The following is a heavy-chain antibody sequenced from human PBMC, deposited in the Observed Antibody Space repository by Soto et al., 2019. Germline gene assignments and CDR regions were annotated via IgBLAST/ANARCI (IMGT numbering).Heavy chain of an antibody. D-gene: IGHD2-15*01. V-gene: IGHV3-23*01. J-gene: IGHJ4*02. Sequence: EVQLLESGGGLVQPGGSLRLSCAASGFTFSSYAMSWVRQAPGKGLEWVSAIRGSGGSTYYADSVKGRFTISRDTSKNTLYLQMNSLRAEDTAVYYYAKGRCSGCSCYSYYFDYWGQGALVTVSS. CDR3: AKGRCSGCSCYSYYFDY. CDR1: GFTFSSYA. CDR2: IRGSGGST.